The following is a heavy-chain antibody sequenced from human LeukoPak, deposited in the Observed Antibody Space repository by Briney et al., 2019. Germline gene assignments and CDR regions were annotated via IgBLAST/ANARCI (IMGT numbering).Heavy chain of an antibody. CDR3: AKGRTGVAPDFDY. Sequence: GRSLRLSCAASGFTFDDYAMHWVRQAPGKGLEWVSGISWNSGSIGYADSVKGRFTISRDNAKNSLYLQMNSLRAEDTALHYCAKGRTGVAPDFDYWGQGTLVTVSS. J-gene: IGHJ4*02. CDR2: ISWNSGSI. D-gene: IGHD3-3*01. V-gene: IGHV3-9*01. CDR1: GFTFDDYA.